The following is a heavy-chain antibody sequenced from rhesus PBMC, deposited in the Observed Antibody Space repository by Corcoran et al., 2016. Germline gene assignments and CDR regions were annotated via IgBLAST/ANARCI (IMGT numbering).Heavy chain of an antibody. V-gene: IGHV3-16*01. CDR2: IKKKADGGTA. D-gene: IGHD1-20*01. Sequence: EVQLVESGGGLVQPGGSLRLSCAASGFTFSNYWMNWVRPAPGTGREWVGFIKKKADGGTAAYAESVKGRFTISRDDSKNTLYLQMNSLKTEDTAVYYCTASYSWNNQPFYYWGQGVLVTVSS. J-gene: IGHJ4*01. CDR1: GFTFSNYW. CDR3: TASYSWNNQPFYY.